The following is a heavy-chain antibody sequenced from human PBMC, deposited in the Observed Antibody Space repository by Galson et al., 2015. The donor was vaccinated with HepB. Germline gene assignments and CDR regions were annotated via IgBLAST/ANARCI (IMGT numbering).Heavy chain of an antibody. CDR1: GFTFSSYE. D-gene: IGHD4-23*01. CDR2: ISSSGSTI. CDR3: ARVVSLYYYYYGMDV. Sequence: SLRLSCAASGFTFSSYEMNWVRQAPGKGLEWVSYISSSGSTIYYADSVKGRFTISRDNAKNSLYLQMNSLRAEDTAVYYCARVVSLYYYYYGMDVWGQGTTVTVSS. J-gene: IGHJ6*02. V-gene: IGHV3-48*03.